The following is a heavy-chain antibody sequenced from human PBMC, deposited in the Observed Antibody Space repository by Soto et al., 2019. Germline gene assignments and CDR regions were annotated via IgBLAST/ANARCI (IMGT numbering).Heavy chain of an antibody. D-gene: IGHD1-26*01. CDR3: ARGSYSAVIVGATIAFEI. CDR2: ISSSSSTI. V-gene: IGHV3-48*01. J-gene: IGHJ3*02. CDR1: GFTFSSYS. Sequence: EVQLVESGGGLVQPGGSLRLSCAASGFTFSSYSMNWVRQAPGKGLEWVSYISSSSSTIYYADSVKGRFTISRDNAKNSLYLQMNSLRAEDTAVYYWARGSYSAVIVGATIAFEIWGQGTMVTVSS.